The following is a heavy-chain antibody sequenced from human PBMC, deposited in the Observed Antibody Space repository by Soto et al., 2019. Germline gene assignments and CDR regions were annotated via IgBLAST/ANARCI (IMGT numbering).Heavy chain of an antibody. Sequence: EGSLRLSCAASGFTFSSYAMSWVRQAPGKGLEWVSAISGSGGSTYYADSVKGRFTISRDNSKNTLYLQMNSLRAEDTAVYYCAKATYSGYDLYGMDGWGQGNRVTVSS. V-gene: IGHV3-23*01. CDR2: ISGSGGST. CDR3: AKATYSGYDLYGMDG. J-gene: IGHJ6*02. CDR1: GFTFSSYA. D-gene: IGHD5-12*01.